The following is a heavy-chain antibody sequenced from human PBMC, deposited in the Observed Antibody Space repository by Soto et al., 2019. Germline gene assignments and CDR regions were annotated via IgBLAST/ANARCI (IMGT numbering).Heavy chain of an antibody. Sequence: QVQLQESGPGLVKPSETLSLTCTVSGGSISSYYWSWIRQPPGKGLEWLGYMYYSGGTNYNPSVTSRITISADTSRNQFSLKLTSVTAAVTAVYYCASLLAVAVEGGYFSYWGQGTLVTVSS. J-gene: IGHJ4*02. CDR1: GGSISSYY. CDR2: MYYSGGT. D-gene: IGHD6-19*01. CDR3: ASLLAVAVEGGYFSY. V-gene: IGHV4-59*01.